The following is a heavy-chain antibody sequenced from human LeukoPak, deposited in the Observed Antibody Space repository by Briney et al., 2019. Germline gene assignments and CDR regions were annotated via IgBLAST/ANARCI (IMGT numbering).Heavy chain of an antibody. CDR2: INPSGGST. V-gene: IGHV1-46*01. CDR3: ARSRIQLWIDL. J-gene: IGHJ5*01. CDR1: GYTLTNYY. D-gene: IGHD5-18*01. Sequence: ASVTVSCTASGYTLTNYYMHWVRQAPGQGLEWLGIINPSGGSTTYAQKFQGRVTMTRDTSTSTVYMELRSLRSEDTAVYYCARSRIQLWIDLWGRGTLVTVSS.